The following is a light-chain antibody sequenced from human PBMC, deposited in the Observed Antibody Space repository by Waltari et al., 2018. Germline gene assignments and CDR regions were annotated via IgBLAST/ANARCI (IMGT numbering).Light chain of an antibody. Sequence: QSALTQPASVSGSPGQSITLPCPGTSSDVGNYTLVSWYQQHPGKAPKLMISAGSKRPSGVSNRFSGSKSGNTASLTISGLQAEDEADYYCCSYAGSSTYVFGTGTKVTVL. CDR2: AGS. CDR1: SSDVGNYTL. J-gene: IGLJ1*01. CDR3: CSYAGSSTYV. V-gene: IGLV2-23*01.